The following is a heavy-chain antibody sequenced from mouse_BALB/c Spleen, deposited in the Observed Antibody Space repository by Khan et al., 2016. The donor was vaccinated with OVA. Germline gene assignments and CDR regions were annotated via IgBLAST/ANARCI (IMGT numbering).Heavy chain of an antibody. Sequence: VQLQESGAELAKPGASVKMSCKASGHTFTTYWMHWVKQRPGQGLEWIGYINPTSGYTDYNEKFKDKATLSADKSSSTAYMQLSSLTSEDSAVDYCTRDRMDYWGQGTTLTVSS. J-gene: IGHJ2*01. CDR3: TRDRMDY. CDR2: INPTSGYT. V-gene: IGHV1-7*01. CDR1: GHTFTTYW.